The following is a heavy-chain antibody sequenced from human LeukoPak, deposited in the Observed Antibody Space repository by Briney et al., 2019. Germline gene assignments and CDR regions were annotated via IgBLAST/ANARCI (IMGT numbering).Heavy chain of an antibody. CDR3: ARKLTAMVSDWYFDL. CDR1: GGSISSYY. V-gene: IGHV4-4*07. CDR2: IYTSGST. D-gene: IGHD5-18*01. Sequence: SETLSLTCTVSGGSISSYYWSWIRQPAGQGLEWIGRIYTSGSTNYNPSLKSRVTMSVDTSKNQFSLKLSSVTAADTAVYYCARKLTAMVSDWYFDLWGRGTLVTVSS. J-gene: IGHJ2*01.